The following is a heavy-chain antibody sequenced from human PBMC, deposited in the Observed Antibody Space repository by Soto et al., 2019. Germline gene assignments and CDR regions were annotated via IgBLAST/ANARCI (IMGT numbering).Heavy chain of an antibody. V-gene: IGHV3-15*01. CDR1: GFTFRNAW. Sequence: VGSVRLSCAASGFTFRNAWMNWVRQAPGKGLEWLGRIKSKTDGGTTDYAAPVKGRFTISRDDSKNTLYLQMNSLKTEDTAVYYCATADGSSWPFGYWGQGTLVTVSS. CDR3: ATADGSSWPFGY. J-gene: IGHJ4*02. CDR2: IKSKTDGGTT. D-gene: IGHD6-13*01.